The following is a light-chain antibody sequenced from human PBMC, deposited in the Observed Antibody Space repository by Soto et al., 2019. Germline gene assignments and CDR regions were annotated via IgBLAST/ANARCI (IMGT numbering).Light chain of an antibody. CDR1: NIGSKS. CDR2: YDN. CDR3: QVWDSSSDHVV. Sequence: SYELTQQPSVSVAPGKTARITCGGNNIGSKSVHWYQQKPGQAPVLVIYYDNDRPSGIPERFSGSNSGNTATLTISRVEAGDEAAYYCQVWDSSSDHVVFGGGTKVTVL. V-gene: IGLV3-21*04. J-gene: IGLJ2*01.